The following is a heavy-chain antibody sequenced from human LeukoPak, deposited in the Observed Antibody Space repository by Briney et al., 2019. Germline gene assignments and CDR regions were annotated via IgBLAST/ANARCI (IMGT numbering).Heavy chain of an antibody. V-gene: IGHV3-23*01. CDR2: IFGSGVSI. CDR1: LVTLLKYV. J-gene: IGHJ4*02. Sequence: PVGSLRLSPVASLVTLLKYVMNTGPQAPGKGVEGLATIFGSGVSISYADSVKGRFTISRDNYNNTLYLQMNSRRAEDTATYFCAKDLGWGLPAEAYWGQGILVTVSS. D-gene: IGHD2-21*01. CDR3: AKDLGWGLPAEAY.